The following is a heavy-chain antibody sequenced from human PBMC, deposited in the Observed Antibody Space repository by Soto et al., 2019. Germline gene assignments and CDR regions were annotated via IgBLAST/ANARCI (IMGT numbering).Heavy chain of an antibody. CDR2: IIPIFGTP. D-gene: IGHD3-10*01. V-gene: IGHV1-69*01. Sequence: QVQLVQSGPEVKEPGSSVKLTCKVSGGIFNTYAISWLRQAPGQGLEWMGGIIPIFGTPNYAQRFQGRVTITADESTSTAYRELIKLKPDDTAVYYFARDRNNFGWGNYYNRIDFWGQGTLVSVSS. J-gene: IGHJ4*02. CDR3: ARDRNNFGWGNYYNRIDF. CDR1: GGIFNTYA.